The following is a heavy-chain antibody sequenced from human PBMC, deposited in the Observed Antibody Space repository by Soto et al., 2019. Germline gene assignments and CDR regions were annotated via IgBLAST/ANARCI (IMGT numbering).Heavy chain of an antibody. D-gene: IGHD5-12*01. CDR3: ARVRDSRDDCCFYSGMNV. V-gene: IGHV3-48*02. CDR1: GFTFGTYS. Sequence: EVQLVESGGGLVQPGGSLRLSCAASGFTFGTYSMNWVRQAPGKGLEWLAYIRSSSGTIYYADSVEGRFTISRDNAKNSLYLQITSLRDEDTAVYYCARVRDSRDDCCFYSGMNVWGQGTTVTVSS. CDR2: IRSSSGTI. J-gene: IGHJ6*02.